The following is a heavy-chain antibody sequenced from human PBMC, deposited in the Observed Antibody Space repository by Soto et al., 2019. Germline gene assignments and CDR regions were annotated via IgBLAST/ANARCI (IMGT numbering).Heavy chain of an antibody. CDR3: ARVRELLWFGELSENWFDP. V-gene: IGHV3-11*01. J-gene: IGHJ5*02. Sequence: GGSLRLSCAASGFTFSDYYMSWIRQAPGKGLEWVSYISSSGSTIYYADSVKGRFTISRDNAKNALYLQMNSLRAEDTAVYYCARVRELLWFGELSENWFDPWGQGTLVTVSS. CDR1: GFTFSDYY. D-gene: IGHD3-10*01. CDR2: ISSSGSTI.